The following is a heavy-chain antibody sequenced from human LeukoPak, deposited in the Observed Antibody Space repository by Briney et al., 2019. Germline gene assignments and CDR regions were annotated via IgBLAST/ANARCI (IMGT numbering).Heavy chain of an antibody. J-gene: IGHJ4*02. CDR3: ARVGLYCSGGSCYSVFDY. Sequence: GGSLRLSCAASGFTFSSYDMHWVRQATGKGLEWVSAIGTAGDPYYPGSVKGRFTISRENAKNSLYLQMNSPRAGDTAVYYCARVGLYCSGGSCYSVFDYWGQGTLVTVSS. CDR1: GFTFSSYD. CDR2: IGTAGDP. V-gene: IGHV3-13*05. D-gene: IGHD2-15*01.